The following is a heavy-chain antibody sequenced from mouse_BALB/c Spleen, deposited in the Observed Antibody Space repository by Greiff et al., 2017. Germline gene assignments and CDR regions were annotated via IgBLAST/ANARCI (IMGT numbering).Heavy chain of an antibody. CDR1: GYTFTSYW. J-gene: IGHJ4*01. D-gene: IGHD1-1*01. CDR2: INPSNGGT. V-gene: IGHV1S81*02. Sequence: QVQLQQSGAELVKPGASVKLSCKASGYTFTSYWMHWVKQRPGQGLEWIGEINPSNGGTNYNEKFKSKATLTADKSSSTAYMQLSSLTSDDSAVYYGARVSSENYYAMDYWGQGTSVTVSS. CDR3: ARVSSENYYAMDY.